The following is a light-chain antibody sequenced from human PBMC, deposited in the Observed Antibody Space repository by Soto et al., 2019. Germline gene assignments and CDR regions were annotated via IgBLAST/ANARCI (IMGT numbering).Light chain of an antibody. CDR3: QHYDHLPPLT. CDR1: QDISNY. CDR2: DVS. J-gene: IGKJ4*01. Sequence: ILLTQSPSSLSASIGDRVTITCQASQDISNYLNWYQQKPGKAPKLLIYDVSNLETGVPSRFSGSGSGTHFSLTISSLQPEDVATYYCQHYDHLPPLTFGGGTRVQIK. V-gene: IGKV1-33*01.